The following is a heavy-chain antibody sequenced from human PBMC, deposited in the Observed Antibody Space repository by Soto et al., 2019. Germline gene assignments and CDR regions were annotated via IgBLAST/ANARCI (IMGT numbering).Heavy chain of an antibody. CDR2: IYYSGST. D-gene: IGHD6-13*01. CDR1: GGSISSSSYY. Sequence: PSETLSLTCTVSGGSISSSSYYWGWIRQPPGKGLEWIGSIYYSGSTYYNPSLKSRVTISVDTSKNQFSLKLSSVTAADTAVYYCARGPVASGAAAVQLYYYSYGMDGWGQGTTVTVAS. J-gene: IGHJ6*02. CDR3: ARGPVASGAAAVQLYYYSYGMDG. V-gene: IGHV4-39*01.